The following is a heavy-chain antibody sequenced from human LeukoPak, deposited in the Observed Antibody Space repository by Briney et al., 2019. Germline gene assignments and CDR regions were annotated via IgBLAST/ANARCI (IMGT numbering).Heavy chain of an antibody. CDR3: ATWGSSSSPLPSMDV. CDR2: IDPSGGGT. J-gene: IGHJ6*02. D-gene: IGHD6-13*01. V-gene: IGHV1-46*01. CDR1: GGTFTSYY. Sequence: GASVKVSCKASGGTFTSYYMHWVRRAPGQGLEWMGIIDPSGGGTTYAQDFQGRVTMTRDTSTNTVYMELSSLRSEDTAVYYCATWGSSSSPLPSMDVWGQGTTVTVSS.